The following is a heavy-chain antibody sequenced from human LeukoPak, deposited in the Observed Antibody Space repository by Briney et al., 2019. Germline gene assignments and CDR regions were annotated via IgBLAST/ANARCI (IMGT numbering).Heavy chain of an antibody. J-gene: IGHJ4*02. CDR1: GFTFSSSA. CDR2: INGDSSYI. V-gene: IGHV3-21*01. D-gene: IGHD2-15*01. Sequence: PGGSLRLSCAASGFTFSSSAMEWVRQAPGKGLEWVSSINGDSSYIYYADSVKGRFTISRDNTRNSLSLQMNGLRAEDTAVYYCARLYCSGASCYGKHYFAFWGQGALVTVSS. CDR3: ARLYCSGASCYGKHYFAF.